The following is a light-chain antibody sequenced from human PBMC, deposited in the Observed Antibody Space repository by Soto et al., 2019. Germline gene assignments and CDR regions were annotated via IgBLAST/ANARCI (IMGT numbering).Light chain of an antibody. V-gene: IGLV2-14*01. J-gene: IGLJ1*01. CDR2: EVS. CDR1: SSDVGAYNY. CDR3: ASYTSSSSYV. Sequence: QSALTQPASVSGSPGQSITISCTGTSSDVGAYNYVPWYQEHPGKAPKLMIYEVSNRPSGVSNRFSGSKSGNTASLTISGLQAEDEADYYCASYTSSSSYVFGTGTKLTVL.